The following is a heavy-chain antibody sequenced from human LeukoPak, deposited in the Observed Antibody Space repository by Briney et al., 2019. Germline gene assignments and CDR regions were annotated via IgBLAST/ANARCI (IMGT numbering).Heavy chain of an antibody. CDR3: AKYFASGSYYKLPH. D-gene: IGHD3-10*01. CDR1: GFTFSSYA. V-gene: IGHV3-23*01. Sequence: PGGSLRLSCAASGFTFSSYAMSWVRQAPGKGLEWVSTISGSGAYTHYADSVKGRFTISRDNSKNTLYLQMNSLRAEDTAVYYCAKYFASGSYYKLPHWGQGTLVTVSS. J-gene: IGHJ1*01. CDR2: ISGSGAYT.